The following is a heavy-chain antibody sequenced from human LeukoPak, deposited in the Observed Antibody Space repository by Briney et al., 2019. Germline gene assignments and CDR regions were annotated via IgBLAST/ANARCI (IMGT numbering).Heavy chain of an antibody. CDR3: ARDKVYYYYSSGYIDY. V-gene: IGHV1-18*01. CDR1: GYTFTSYG. CDR2: ISAYNGNT. J-gene: IGHJ4*02. D-gene: IGHD3-22*01. Sequence: ASVRVSCTASGYTFTSYGISWGRQAPGQGVEWMGWISAYNGNTNYAQQLQGRVTMTTDTSTSTAYMVLRSLISDDTAVYYFARDKVYYYYSSGYIDYWGQGTLVTVSS.